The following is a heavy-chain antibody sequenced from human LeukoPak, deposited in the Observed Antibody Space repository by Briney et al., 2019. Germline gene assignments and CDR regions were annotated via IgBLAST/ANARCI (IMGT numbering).Heavy chain of an antibody. CDR3: VREFRGGYFDY. Sequence: APVKVSCKASGNTFTNYYVHWVRQAPGQGLEWLGLINPDGISTNYAQRSQGRVTMTRDTSTGAVCMELSSLISDDTALYYCVREFRGGYFDYWGQGTLVTVSS. CDR2: INPDGIST. CDR1: GNTFTNYY. J-gene: IGHJ4*02. D-gene: IGHD3-10*01. V-gene: IGHV1-46*01.